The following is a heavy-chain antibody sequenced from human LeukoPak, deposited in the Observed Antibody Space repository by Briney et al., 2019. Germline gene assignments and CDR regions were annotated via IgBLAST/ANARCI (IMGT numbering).Heavy chain of an antibody. CDR3: AKGGDSNYYYYMDV. D-gene: IGHD3-22*01. CDR2: FSWNSDNI. Sequence: PGGSLRLSCAASGFTFHDYAMHWVRQAPGKGLEWVSGFSWNSDNIGYADFVKGRFTISRDNAKNSLYLQMNSLRPEDTALYYCAKGGDSNYYYYMDVWGKGTTVTISS. V-gene: IGHV3-9*01. J-gene: IGHJ6*03. CDR1: GFTFHDYA.